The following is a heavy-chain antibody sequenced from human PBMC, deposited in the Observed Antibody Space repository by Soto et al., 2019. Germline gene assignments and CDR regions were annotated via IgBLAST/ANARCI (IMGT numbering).Heavy chain of an antibody. J-gene: IGHJ4*02. CDR3: ARERSGASWIYFDY. CDR2: INPSGGST. Sequence: SSVKVSCKASGYTFTGHDLHWVRQAPGQGLEWMGIINPSGGSTSYAQKFQGRVTMTRDTSTSTVYMEMSSLRSGDTAVYYCARERSGASWIYFDYWGQGTLVTVSS. V-gene: IGHV1-46*01. CDR1: GYTFTGHD. D-gene: IGHD5-12*01.